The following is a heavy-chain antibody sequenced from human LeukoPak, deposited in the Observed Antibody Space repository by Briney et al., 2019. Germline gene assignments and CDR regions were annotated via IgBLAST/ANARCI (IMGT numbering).Heavy chain of an antibody. CDR3: ARSSGSDYCCLDV. D-gene: IGHD6-19*01. Sequence: SETLSLTCTVFDASFSSTNYWWVWIRQPPGKGLEWIGSIYYSGSTNINPSLKSRVTLFIDMSTKQFSLRLASMTAADTAVFYCARSSGSDYCCLDVWGQGTTLTVSS. CDR1: DASFSSTNYW. CDR2: IYYSGST. V-gene: IGHV4-39*01. J-gene: IGHJ6*01.